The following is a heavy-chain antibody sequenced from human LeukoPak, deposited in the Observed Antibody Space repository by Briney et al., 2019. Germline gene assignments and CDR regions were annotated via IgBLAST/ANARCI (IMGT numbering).Heavy chain of an antibody. CDR1: GFTFSSYA. V-gene: IGHV3-23*01. J-gene: IGHJ4*02. CDR2: ISGSGGST. CDR3: AKDRYSYGYRMADY. D-gene: IGHD5-18*01. Sequence: GGSLRLSCAAPGFTFSSYAMSWVRQAPGKGLEWVSTISGSGGSTYYADSVKGRFTISRDNSKNTLYLQMNSLRAEDTAVYYCAKDRYSYGYRMADYWGQGTLVTVSS.